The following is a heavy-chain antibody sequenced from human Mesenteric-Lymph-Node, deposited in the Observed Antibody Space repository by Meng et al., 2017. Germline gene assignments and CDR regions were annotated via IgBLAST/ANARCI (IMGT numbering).Heavy chain of an antibody. CDR2: ISSSGSTI. J-gene: IGHJ3*02. D-gene: IGHD3-22*01. V-gene: IGHV3-11*04. CDR1: GFTFSDYY. Sequence: GESLKISCAASGFTFSDYYMSWIHQAPGKGLEWVSYISSSGSTIYYADSVKGRFTISRDNAKNSLYLQMNSLRAEDTAVYYCAREMYYYDSSGYYGRVAFDIWGQGTMVTVSS. CDR3: AREMYYYDSSGYYGRVAFDI.